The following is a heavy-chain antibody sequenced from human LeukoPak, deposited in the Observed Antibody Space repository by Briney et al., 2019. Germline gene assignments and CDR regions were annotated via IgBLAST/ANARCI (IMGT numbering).Heavy chain of an antibody. J-gene: IGHJ3*02. CDR3: AREAVTMYAFDI. V-gene: IGHV3-21*01. Sequence: GGSLRLSCAASGFTFSSYSMNWVRQAPGKGLEWVSSISSSSSYIYYADSVKGRFTISRDNAKNSLYLQMNSLRAEDTAVNYCAREAVTMYAFDIWGQGTMVTVSS. CDR2: ISSSSSYI. D-gene: IGHD4-17*01. CDR1: GFTFSSYS.